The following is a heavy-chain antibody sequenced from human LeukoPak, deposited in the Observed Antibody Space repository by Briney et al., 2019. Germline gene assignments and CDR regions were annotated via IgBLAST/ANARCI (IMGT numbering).Heavy chain of an antibody. CDR2: IIPILGIA. D-gene: IGHD1-26*01. Sequence: SVKVSCKASGCTFSSYAISWVRQAPGQGLEWMGRIIPILGIANYAQKFQGRVTITADKSTSTAYMELSSLRSEDTAVYYCARPEVGATETTFDYWGQGTLVTVSS. CDR3: ARPEVGATETTFDY. J-gene: IGHJ4*02. V-gene: IGHV1-69*04. CDR1: GCTFSSYA.